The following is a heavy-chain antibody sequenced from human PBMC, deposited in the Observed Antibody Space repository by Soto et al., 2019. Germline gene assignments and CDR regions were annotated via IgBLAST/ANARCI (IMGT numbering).Heavy chain of an antibody. Sequence: EVQLVESGGGLVRPGGSLRLSCAASGFTFSYYWMHWVRQAPGKGLVWVSRIHSDGSSTTYADFVKGRFIISRANARNTVELQMNSVRVEDTAVSYCARGDRGAFDLWGQGTVVTVS. J-gene: IGHJ3*01. CDR2: IHSDGSST. CDR1: GFTFSYYW. V-gene: IGHV3-74*01. CDR3: ARGDRGAFDL. D-gene: IGHD1-26*01.